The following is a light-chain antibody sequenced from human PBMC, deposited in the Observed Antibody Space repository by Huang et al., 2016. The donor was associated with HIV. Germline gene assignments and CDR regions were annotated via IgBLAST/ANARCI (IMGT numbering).Light chain of an antibody. Sequence: DIVMTQSPYSLAVSVGDRATINCKSGQSVLYSFNNKNYLAWYQQKPGQPPKLLIYSASTREAGVPYRFSGSGSGTDFTLTISSLQAEDAAVYYCQQYYSTPLTFGGGTKVEIK. V-gene: IGKV4-1*01. CDR3: QQYYSTPLT. CDR1: QSVLYSFNNKNY. J-gene: IGKJ4*01. CDR2: SAS.